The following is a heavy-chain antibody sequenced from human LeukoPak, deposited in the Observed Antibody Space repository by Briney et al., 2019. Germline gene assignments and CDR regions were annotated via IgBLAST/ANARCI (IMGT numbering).Heavy chain of an antibody. V-gene: IGHV4-59*01. D-gene: IGHD6-19*01. CDR3: AREEYSSGWMYGMDV. CDR2: IYYSGST. Sequence: SETLSPTCTVSGGSISSYYWSWIRQPPGKGLEWIGYIYYSGSTNYNPSLKSRVTISVDTSKNQFSLKLSSVTAADTAVYYCAREEYSSGWMYGMDVWGQGTTVTVSS. J-gene: IGHJ6*02. CDR1: GGSISSYY.